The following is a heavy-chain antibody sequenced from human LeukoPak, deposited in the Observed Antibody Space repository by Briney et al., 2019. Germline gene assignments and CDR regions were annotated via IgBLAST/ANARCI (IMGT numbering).Heavy chain of an antibody. CDR2: ISYDGSNK. J-gene: IGHJ4*02. D-gene: IGHD1-14*01. CDR1: GFTFSSYG. CDR3: ANNRRSGYYFDY. Sequence: GGSLRLSCASSGFTFSSYGVHCVRQAPGQGLEWVAVISYDGSNKYYADSVKGRFTISRDNSKNTLYLQMNSLRAEDTAVYYCANNRRSGYYFDYWGQGTLVTVSS. V-gene: IGHV3-30*18.